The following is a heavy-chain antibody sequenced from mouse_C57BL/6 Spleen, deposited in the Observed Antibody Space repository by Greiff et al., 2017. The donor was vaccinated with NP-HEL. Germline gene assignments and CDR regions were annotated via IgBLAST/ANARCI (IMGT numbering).Heavy chain of an antibody. CDR3: TRGDDYYGSSYDFDY. V-gene: IGHV1-5*01. CDR2: IYPGNSDT. Sequence: VQLQQSGTVLARPGASVKMSCKTSGYTFTSYWMHWVKQRPGQGLEWIGAIYPGNSDTSYNQKFKGKAKLTAVTSASTAYMELSSLTNEDSAVYYCTRGDDYYGSSYDFDYWGQGTTLTVSS. CDR1: GYTFTSYW. D-gene: IGHD1-1*01. J-gene: IGHJ2*01.